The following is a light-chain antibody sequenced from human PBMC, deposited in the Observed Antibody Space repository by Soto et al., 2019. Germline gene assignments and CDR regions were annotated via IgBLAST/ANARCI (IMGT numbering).Light chain of an antibody. CDR1: SSDVGGYEF. CDR2: DVS. CDR3: SSYTSSGTYV. V-gene: IGLV2-14*01. J-gene: IGLJ1*01. Sequence: QSVLTQPASVSGSPGQSITISCTGTSSDVGGYEFVSWYQQHPDNAPKLIIYDVSDRPSGESSRFSGSKSANTASLTISVLQAEDEADYYCSSYTSSGTYVFGTGTKVTVL.